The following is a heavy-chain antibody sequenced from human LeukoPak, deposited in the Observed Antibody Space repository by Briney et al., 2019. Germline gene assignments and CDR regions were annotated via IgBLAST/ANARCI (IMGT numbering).Heavy chain of an antibody. Sequence: GGSLRLSCAAAGFRFSDAAMTWVRQAPGKGLEWVSLIGSVGHSTYYGDSVKGRFTISRDNSKNTLSLQMNSLRVEDTAIYYCAKDIELSILGLGTMVTVSS. CDR3: AKDIELSI. J-gene: IGHJ3*02. D-gene: IGHD3-16*02. CDR1: GFRFSDAA. CDR2: IGSVGHST. V-gene: IGHV3-23*01.